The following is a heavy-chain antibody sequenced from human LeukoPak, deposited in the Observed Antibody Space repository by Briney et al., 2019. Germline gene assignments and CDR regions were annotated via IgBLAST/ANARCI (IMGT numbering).Heavy chain of an antibody. V-gene: IGHV4-34*01. Sequence: SETLSLTCAVSGGSISSGGYSWSWIRQPPGKGLEWIGEINHSGSTNYNPSLKSRVTISVDTSKNQFSLKLSSVTAADTAVYYCARSLRYFDWLSTFDYWGQGTLVTVSS. CDR3: ARSLRYFDWLSTFDY. D-gene: IGHD3-9*01. J-gene: IGHJ4*02. CDR1: GGSISSGGYS. CDR2: INHSGST.